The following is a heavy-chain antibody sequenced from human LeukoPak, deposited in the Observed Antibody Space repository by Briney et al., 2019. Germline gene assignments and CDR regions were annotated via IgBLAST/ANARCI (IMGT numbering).Heavy chain of an antibody. D-gene: IGHD6-13*01. J-gene: IGHJ4*02. CDR3: ARYAAGRDLDF. CDR1: GYXFTEYG. Sequence: ASVKVSCTASGYXFTEYGISWVRQAPGQGLEWMGWISAYNGNTNYAQKLQGRVTMTTDTSTNTAHMELGSLRSDDTAVYFCARYAAGRDLDFWGQGTLVTVSS. CDR2: ISAYNGNT. V-gene: IGHV1-18*01.